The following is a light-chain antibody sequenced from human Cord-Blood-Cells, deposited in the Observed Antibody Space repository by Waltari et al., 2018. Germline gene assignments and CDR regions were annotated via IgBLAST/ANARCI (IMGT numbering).Light chain of an antibody. CDR2: DAS. J-gene: IGKJ3*01. Sequence: DIQMTQSPSSLSASVGDRVTITCQASQDISNYLNWYQQKPGKAPKLLIYDASNLETGVPSRFSGSGSGTDFTFTISSLQPEDIATYCCQQYDNLPSLTFGPGTKVDIK. CDR3: QQYDNLPSLT. V-gene: IGKV1-33*01. CDR1: QDISNY.